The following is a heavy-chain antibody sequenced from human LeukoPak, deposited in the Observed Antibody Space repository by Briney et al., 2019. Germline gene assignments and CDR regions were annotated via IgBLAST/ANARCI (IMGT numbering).Heavy chain of an antibody. Sequence: SETLSLTCAVYGGSFSGYYWSWIRQPPGKGLEWIGGINHSGSTNYNPSLKSRVTISVDTSKNQFSLKLSSVTAADTAVYYCARSLRMEYCSSTSCPYYFDYWGQGTLVTVSS. J-gene: IGHJ4*02. CDR2: INHSGST. CDR1: GGSFSGYY. D-gene: IGHD2-2*01. V-gene: IGHV4-34*01. CDR3: ARSLRMEYCSSTSCPYYFDY.